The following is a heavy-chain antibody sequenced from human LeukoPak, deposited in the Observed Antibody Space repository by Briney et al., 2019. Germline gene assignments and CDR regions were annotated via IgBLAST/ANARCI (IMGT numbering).Heavy chain of an antibody. CDR3: ARVALSGSYFLLFDY. V-gene: IGHV4-59*01. CDR2: IYYSGST. D-gene: IGHD1-26*01. Sequence: SETLSLTCTVSGGSISSYYWSWIRQPPGKGLEWIGYIYYSGSTNYNPSLKSRVTISVDTSKNQFSLKLSSVTAADTAAYYCARVALSGSYFLLFDYWGQGTLVTVSS. J-gene: IGHJ4*02. CDR1: GGSISSYY.